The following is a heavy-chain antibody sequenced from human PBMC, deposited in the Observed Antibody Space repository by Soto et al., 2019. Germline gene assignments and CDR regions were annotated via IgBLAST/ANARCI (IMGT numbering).Heavy chain of an antibody. CDR2: IHFDGSTT. Sequence: EVQLVESGGGLVQPGGSLRLSCAASGFTFNTYWMHWVRQVPGKGLVWVSRIHFDGSTTHYADSVKGRFTISRDNAKNTLSLQMNRLRAEDTAVYYCARDAYISGSFQFDYWGQGTLVTVS. J-gene: IGHJ4*02. CDR1: GFTFNTYW. D-gene: IGHD6-19*01. CDR3: ARDAYISGSFQFDY. V-gene: IGHV3-74*01.